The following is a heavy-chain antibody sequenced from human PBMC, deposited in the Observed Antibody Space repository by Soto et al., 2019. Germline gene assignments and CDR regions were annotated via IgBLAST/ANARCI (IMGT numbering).Heavy chain of an antibody. Sequence: PSETLSLTCTVSGGSISSGDYYWSWIRQPPGKGLEWIGYIYYSGSTYYNPSLKSRVTISVDTSKNQFSLKLSSVTAADTAVYYCGGVDAAPASVWFYPLGQVTLVTVSS. V-gene: IGHV4-30-4*01. CDR3: GGVDAAPASVWFYP. CDR2: IYYSGST. CDR1: GGSISSGDYY. J-gene: IGHJ5*02. D-gene: IGHD2-15*01.